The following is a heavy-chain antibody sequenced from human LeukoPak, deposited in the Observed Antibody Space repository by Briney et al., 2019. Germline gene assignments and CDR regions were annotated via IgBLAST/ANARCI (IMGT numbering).Heavy chain of an antibody. J-gene: IGHJ4*02. CDR3: ARLHCSSTSCYKKGGYYFDY. Sequence: SQTLSLTCTVSVGSIRSGCYYWSLIRQPPGEGLEWIGYIYYSGSNCFHPSLKSRVTISVDTPKNQFSLKLSSVTAADTAVYYWARLHCSSTSCYKKGGYYFDYWGQGTLVTVSS. D-gene: IGHD2-2*02. CDR2: IYYSGSN. V-gene: IGHV4-31*03. CDR1: VGSIRSGCYY.